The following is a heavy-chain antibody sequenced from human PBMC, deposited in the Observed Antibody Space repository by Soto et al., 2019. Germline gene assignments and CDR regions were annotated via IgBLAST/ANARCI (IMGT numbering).Heavy chain of an antibody. CDR3: ARDGWYGDHQTYDY. Sequence: VQLVESGGGVVQPGRSLRLSCAASGFIFSRYGMHWVRQAPGKGLEWVAVIWYDGSKKYYADSEKGRFTISRDNSRNTLYLQMDSLRAEDTAVYYCARDGWYGDHQTYDYWGQGTLVTVSS. CDR2: IWYDGSKK. V-gene: IGHV3-33*01. CDR1: GFIFSRYG. J-gene: IGHJ4*02. D-gene: IGHD4-17*01.